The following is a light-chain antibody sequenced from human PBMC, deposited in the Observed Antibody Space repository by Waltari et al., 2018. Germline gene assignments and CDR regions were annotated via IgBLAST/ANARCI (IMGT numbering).Light chain of an antibody. J-gene: IGLJ2*01. CDR3: SSFAGDNGRVV. Sequence: QSALTQPPSASGSPGPSVTISCTGTSSDVGGYNYVSWYQQHPGKAPKLMIYAVNKRPSGVPDRFSGSKSGNTASLSVSGLQAEDEADYYCSSFAGDNGRVVFGGGTKLTVL. CDR1: SSDVGGYNY. CDR2: AVN. V-gene: IGLV2-8*01.